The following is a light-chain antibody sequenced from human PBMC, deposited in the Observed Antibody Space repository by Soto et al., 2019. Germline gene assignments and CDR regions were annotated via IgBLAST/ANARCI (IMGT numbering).Light chain of an antibody. V-gene: IGKV1-12*01. CDR3: QQAKSFPLT. J-gene: IGKJ4*01. CDR2: AAS. Sequence: DIQMTQSPSFVSASVGDRVNITCRASQDINSWVVWYQQKPGKAPKLLIYAASSLQSGVPLRFSGSGSGTHFTLVISNLQPDDFATYSCQQAKSFPLTFGGGTKVEI. CDR1: QDINSW.